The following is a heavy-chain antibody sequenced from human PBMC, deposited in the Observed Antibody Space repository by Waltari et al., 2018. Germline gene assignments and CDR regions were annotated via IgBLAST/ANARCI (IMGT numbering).Heavy chain of an antibody. CDR2: CDPEEGET. D-gene: IGHD6-19*01. CDR3: ATGGSGWSLAEYFQH. V-gene: IGHV1-24*01. CDR1: GYTLTELS. Sequence: QVQLVQSGAEVKKPGASVKVSCKVSGYTLTELSMHWVRQAPGKGLEWMGGCDPEEGETLSAQKFQGRVTMTEDTSTDTAYMELSSLRSEDTAVYYCATGGSGWSLAEYFQHWGQGTLVTVSS. J-gene: IGHJ1*01.